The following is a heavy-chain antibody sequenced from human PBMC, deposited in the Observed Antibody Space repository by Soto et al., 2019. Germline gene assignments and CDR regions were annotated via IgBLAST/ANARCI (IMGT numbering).Heavy chain of an antibody. Sequence: SVKVSCKASGGTFSSYAISWVRQAPGQGLEWMGGINPNFGTANYAQKFQGRVTITADKSTSTAYMELSSLRSEDTAVYYCARVYSNYFDLTYNWFDPWGQGXLVTVYS. CDR1: GGTFSSYA. J-gene: IGHJ5*02. CDR2: INPNFGTA. V-gene: IGHV1-69*06. D-gene: IGHD4-4*01. CDR3: ARVYSNYFDLTYNWFDP.